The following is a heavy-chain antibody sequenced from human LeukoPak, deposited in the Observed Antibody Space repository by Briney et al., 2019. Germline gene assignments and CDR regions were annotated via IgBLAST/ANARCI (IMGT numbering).Heavy chain of an antibody. V-gene: IGHV1-24*01. Sequence: ASVKVSCKVSGYTLTELSMHWVRQAPGKGFEWMGGFDPEDGETIYAQKLQGRVTMTTDTSTSTAYMELRSLTSDDTAVYYCARDLGASTMIFFDYWGQGTLVTVSS. J-gene: IGHJ4*02. CDR1: GYTLTELS. D-gene: IGHD3-22*01. CDR2: FDPEDGET. CDR3: ARDLGASTMIFFDY.